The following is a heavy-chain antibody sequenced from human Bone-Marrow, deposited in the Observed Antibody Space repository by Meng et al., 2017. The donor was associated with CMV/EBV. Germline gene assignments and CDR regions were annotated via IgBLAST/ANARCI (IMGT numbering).Heavy chain of an antibody. V-gene: IGHV4-39*07. J-gene: IGHJ6*02. Sequence: SETLRLSCTVSGGSISSSSYYWGWIRQPPGKGLEWIGSIYYSGSTYYNPSLKSRVTISVDTSKNQFSQTLSSVTAADTAVYYCARDVPAAIFNPHYYYGMDVWGQGTTVTVSS. CDR1: GGSISSSSYY. CDR2: IYYSGST. D-gene: IGHD2-2*01. CDR3: ARDVPAAIFNPHYYYGMDV.